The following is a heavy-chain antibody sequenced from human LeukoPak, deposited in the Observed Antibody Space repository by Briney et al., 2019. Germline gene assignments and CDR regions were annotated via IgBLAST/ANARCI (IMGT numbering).Heavy chain of an antibody. J-gene: IGHJ4*02. CDR2: INHSGST. CDR3: ARSHSSGYQYFDY. D-gene: IGHD3-22*01. CDR1: GGSFSGYY. V-gene: IGHV4-34*01. Sequence: SETLSLTCAVYGGSFSGYYWSWIRQPPGKGLEWIGEINHSGSTNYNPSLKSRVTISVDTSKNQFSLKLSSVTAADMAVYYCARSHSSGYQYFDYWGQGTLVTVSS.